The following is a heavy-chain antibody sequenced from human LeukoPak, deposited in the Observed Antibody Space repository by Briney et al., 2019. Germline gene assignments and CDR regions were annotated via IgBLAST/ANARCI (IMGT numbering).Heavy chain of an antibody. V-gene: IGHV5-51*01. CDR1: GYSFTSYW. CDR3: ASRKKGMATAGFDY. D-gene: IGHD5-24*01. CDR2: IYPGDSDT. J-gene: IGHJ4*02. Sequence: GESLKISCKGSGYSFTSYWIGWVRQMPGKGLEWMGIIYPGDSDTRYNPSFQGQVTISAEKSISTAYLQWSSLKASDTALYYCASRKKGMATAGFDYWGQGTLITVSS.